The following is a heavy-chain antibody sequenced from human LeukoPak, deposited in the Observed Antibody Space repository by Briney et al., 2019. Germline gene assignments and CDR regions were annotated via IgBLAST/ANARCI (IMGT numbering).Heavy chain of an antibody. Sequence: SQTLSLTCVISGDSVSSNSAGWNLIRQSPSSCLAWLGRTYYRSKWYNEYAVSVKSRITINPDTSKNQFTLQLNSVIAEDTAVYYCASGKQWIDYWGQGTLVTVSS. D-gene: IGHD6-19*01. J-gene: IGHJ4*02. V-gene: IGHV6-1*01. CDR2: TYYRSKWYN. CDR3: ASGKQWIDY. CDR1: GDSVSSNSAG.